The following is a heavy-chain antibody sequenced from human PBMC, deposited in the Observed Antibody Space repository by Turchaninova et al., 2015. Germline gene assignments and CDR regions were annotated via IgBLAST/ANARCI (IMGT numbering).Heavy chain of an antibody. CDR1: GGSISNYY. J-gene: IGHJ4*02. CDR2: MFYSGGT. V-gene: IGHV4-59*01. D-gene: IGHD3-10*01. CDR3: VRSLDYYGSGSYYVY. Sequence: QVQLRESGPGLVKPSETLSLTCTISGGSISNYYWRWVRQPQGKGLAWIGYMFYSGGTNYNPSLKSRVTISVDTSKDRFSLKRGSVAAADTAVYYCVRSLDYYGSGSYYVYWGQGTLVTVSS.